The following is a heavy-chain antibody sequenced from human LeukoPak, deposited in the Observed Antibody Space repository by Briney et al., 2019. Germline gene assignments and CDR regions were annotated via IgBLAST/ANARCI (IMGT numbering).Heavy chain of an antibody. CDR1: GYTLTSYY. CDR3: ARDASAYGSGEFFDY. CDR2: INPSGGST. V-gene: IGHV1-46*01. Sequence: ASVKVPCKASGYTLTSYYMHWVRQAPGQGLEWMGIINPSGGSTSYAQKFQGRVTMTRDTSTSTVYMELSSLRSEDTAVYYCARDASAYGSGEFFDYWGQGTLVTVSS. D-gene: IGHD3-10*01. J-gene: IGHJ4*02.